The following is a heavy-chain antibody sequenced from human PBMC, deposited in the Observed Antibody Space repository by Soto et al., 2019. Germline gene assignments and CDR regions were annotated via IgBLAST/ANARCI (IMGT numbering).Heavy chain of an antibody. CDR2: ISGSGGST. Sequence: PGGSLRLSCAASGFTFSSYAMSWVRQAPGKGLEWVSAISGSGGSTYYADSVKGRFTISRDNSKNTLYLQMNSLRAEDTAVYYCAKLVLVVAAPRDAFDIWGQGTMVTVSS. CDR3: AKLVLVVAAPRDAFDI. D-gene: IGHD2-15*01. V-gene: IGHV3-23*01. CDR1: GFTFSSYA. J-gene: IGHJ3*02.